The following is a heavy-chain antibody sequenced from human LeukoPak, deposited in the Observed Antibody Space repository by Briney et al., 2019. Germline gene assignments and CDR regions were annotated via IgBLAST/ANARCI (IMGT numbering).Heavy chain of an antibody. J-gene: IGHJ4*02. CDR3: ARDFLLQSEGLFDY. CDR1: GGSISSYY. V-gene: IGHV4-4*07. CDR2: FYISGST. D-gene: IGHD4-11*01. Sequence: PSETLSLTCTVSGGSISSYYWSWIRQPAGKGLEWIGCFYISGSTNYNPSLESRVTMSVDTSKNQFSLRLNSVTAADTAVYYCARDFLLQSEGLFDYWGQGTLVSVSS.